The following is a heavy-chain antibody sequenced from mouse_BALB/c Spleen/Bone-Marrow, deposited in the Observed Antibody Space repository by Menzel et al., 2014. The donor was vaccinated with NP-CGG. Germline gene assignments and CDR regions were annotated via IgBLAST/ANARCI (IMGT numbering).Heavy chain of an antibody. CDR2: INSNGGST. Sequence: VKVVESGGGLVQPGGSLKLSCAASGFTFSSYGMSWVRQTPDKRLELVATINSNGGSTYYPDSVKGRFTISRDNAKNTLYLQMSSLKSEDTAMYYCARPYGNWYFDVWGAGTTVTVSS. CDR3: ARPYGNWYFDV. J-gene: IGHJ1*01. D-gene: IGHD2-1*01. V-gene: IGHV5-6-3*01. CDR1: GFTFSSYG.